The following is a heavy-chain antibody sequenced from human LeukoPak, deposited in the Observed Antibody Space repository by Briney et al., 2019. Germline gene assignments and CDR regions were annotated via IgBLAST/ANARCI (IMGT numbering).Heavy chain of an antibody. J-gene: IGHJ1*01. V-gene: IGHV3-33*08. D-gene: IGHD3-22*01. Sequence: PGGSLRLSCAASGFTFSSYAMSWVRQAPGKGLEWVAVIWYDGSNKYYADSVKGRFTISRDNSKNTLYLQMNSLRAEDTAVYYCARDHDGYYYDSSGYYWPEYFQHWGQGTLVTVSS. CDR1: GFTFSSYA. CDR2: IWYDGSNK. CDR3: ARDHDGYYYDSSGYYWPEYFQH.